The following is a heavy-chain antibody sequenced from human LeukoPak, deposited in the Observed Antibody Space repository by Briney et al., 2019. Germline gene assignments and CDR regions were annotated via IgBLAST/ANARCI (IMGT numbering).Heavy chain of an antibody. J-gene: IGHJ4*02. CDR2: INPNSGST. CDR3: ARDRDRSHYRSVGY. D-gene: IGHD6-25*01. Sequence: ASVTVSFTGSGYTFTVYYMHWVRPAPGQGLGWMGWINPNSGSTNYAQKFQGRVTMTRDTSISTAYMELSRLRSDDTAVYYCARDRDRSHYRSVGYWGQGTLVTVSS. CDR1: GYTFTVYY. V-gene: IGHV1-2*02.